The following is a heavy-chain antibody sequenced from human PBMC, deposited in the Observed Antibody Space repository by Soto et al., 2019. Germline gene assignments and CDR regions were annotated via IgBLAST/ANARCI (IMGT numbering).Heavy chain of an antibody. D-gene: IGHD3-22*01. CDR3: ARCVITMIVVDTSGYYYYGMDV. CDR2: MNPNSGNT. V-gene: IGHV1-8*01. J-gene: IGHJ6*02. CDR1: GYTFTSYD. Sequence: GASVKVSCKASGYTFTSYDINWVRQATGQGLEWMGWMNPNSGNTGYAQKFQGRVTMTRNTSISTAYMELSSLRSEDTAVYYCARCVITMIVVDTSGYYYYGMDVWGQGTTVTVSS.